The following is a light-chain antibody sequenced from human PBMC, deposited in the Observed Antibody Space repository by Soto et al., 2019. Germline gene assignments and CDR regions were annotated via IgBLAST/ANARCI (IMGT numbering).Light chain of an antibody. Sequence: DIQVTQSPSTLSASVGDRVTITCRASQNISSYLAWYQQKPGKAPKLLIYKASSLESGVPSRFSGGGSGTEFTLTINSLQPDDFATYYCQQYGGYWTFGQGTKVEIK. CDR2: KAS. J-gene: IGKJ1*01. CDR3: QQYGGYWT. CDR1: QNISSY. V-gene: IGKV1-5*03.